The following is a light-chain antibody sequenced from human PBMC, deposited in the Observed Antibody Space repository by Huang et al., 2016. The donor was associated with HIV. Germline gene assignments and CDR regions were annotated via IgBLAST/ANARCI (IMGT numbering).Light chain of an antibody. J-gene: IGKJ1*01. CDR1: QSVRNY. CDR2: DAS. Sequence: EIVLTQSPATLSLSPGERATPSCRASQSVRNYLAWYQQKHGQAPRLLIYDASNRATGTPARFSGSGSGTDFALTISSLEPEDFAVYYCQQRSDWPPWTFGQGTKVEIK. V-gene: IGKV3-11*01. CDR3: QQRSDWPPWT.